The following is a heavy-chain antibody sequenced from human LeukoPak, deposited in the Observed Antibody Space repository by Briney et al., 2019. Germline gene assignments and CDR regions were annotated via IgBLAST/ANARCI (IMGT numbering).Heavy chain of an antibody. Sequence: GGSLRLSCAASGFTFSSYWMHWVRQAPGKGLVWVSRINGDGSSTTYADSMKGRFTISRDNAKNTLYMQMNSLRAEDTAVYYCARGGTDDDFDIWGQGTMVTVSS. D-gene: IGHD1-26*01. J-gene: IGHJ3*02. V-gene: IGHV3-74*01. CDR2: INGDGSST. CDR1: GFTFSSYW. CDR3: ARGGTDDDFDI.